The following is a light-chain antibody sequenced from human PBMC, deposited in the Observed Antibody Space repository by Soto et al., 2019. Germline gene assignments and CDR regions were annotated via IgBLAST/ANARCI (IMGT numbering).Light chain of an antibody. J-gene: IGKJ2*01. CDR2: GAS. Sequence: EIVLTQSPDTLSLSPGERATLSCRASQIVNGNALAWYQQKPGQAPRLLIYGASSRPGGIPDKFSGSGSGTDFTLTINRLESEDFTMYYCQQYGRSPSTFAQGTKLEI. CDR3: QQYGRSPST. V-gene: IGKV3-20*01. CDR1: QIVNGNA.